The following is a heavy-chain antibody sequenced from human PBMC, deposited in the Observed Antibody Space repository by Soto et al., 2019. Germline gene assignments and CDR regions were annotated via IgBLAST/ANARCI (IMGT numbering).Heavy chain of an antibody. D-gene: IGHD6-6*01. V-gene: IGHV4-31*03. CDR2: IYYSGST. CDR3: ARDHIAARHDGMDV. Sequence: SETLSLTCTVSGGSISSGGYYWSWIRHHPGKGLEWIGYIYYSGSTYYNPSLKGRVTISVDTSKNQFSLKLSSVTAADTAVYYCARDHIAARHDGMDVWGEGTTVPVSS. J-gene: IGHJ6*04. CDR1: GGSISSGGYY.